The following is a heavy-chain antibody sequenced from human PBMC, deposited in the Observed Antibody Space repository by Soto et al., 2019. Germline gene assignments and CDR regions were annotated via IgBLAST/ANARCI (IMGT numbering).Heavy chain of an antibody. CDR3: AILMTAIRGMDV. CDR1: GYTFTSYY. Sequence: QVQLVQSGAEVKKPGASVKVSCKASGYTFTSYYMHWVRQAPGQGLEWMGIINPSGGSTSYAQKFQGRVTMTRDTSTSTVYMELSSLRSEDTAVYYCAILMTAIRGMDVWGQGTTVTVSS. V-gene: IGHV1-46*03. D-gene: IGHD2-21*02. J-gene: IGHJ6*02. CDR2: INPSGGST.